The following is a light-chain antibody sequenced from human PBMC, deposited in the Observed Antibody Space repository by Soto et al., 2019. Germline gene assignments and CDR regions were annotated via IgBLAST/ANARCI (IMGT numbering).Light chain of an antibody. J-gene: IGKJ1*01. CDR3: QQYNNWPKM. CDR1: QSVSNN. Sequence: EIMMTQSPATLSVSPGERATLSCRASQSVSNNLAWYQQKPGQAPRLLIYRASTRATGIPARFSGSGSGTEFTLTISSLQSEDFAVYYCQQYNNWPKMFGQGTKVDIK. CDR2: RAS. V-gene: IGKV3-15*01.